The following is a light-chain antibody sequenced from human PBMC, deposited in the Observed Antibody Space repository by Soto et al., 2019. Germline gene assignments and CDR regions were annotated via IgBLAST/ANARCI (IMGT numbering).Light chain of an antibody. J-gene: IGLJ2*01. V-gene: IGLV2-14*03. CDR1: SSDVGGYNC. CDR2: DVS. Sequence: QYALTQPASVSGSPGQSITISCTGTSSDVGGYNCVSWYQQHPGKAPKLMIYDVSNRPSGISNRFSGSKSGNTASLTISGLQAEDEADYYCNSYTSSTTPVVFGGGTKVTVL. CDR3: NSYTSSTTPVV.